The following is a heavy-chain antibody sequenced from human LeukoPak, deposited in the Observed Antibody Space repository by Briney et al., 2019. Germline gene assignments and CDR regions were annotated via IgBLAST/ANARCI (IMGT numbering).Heavy chain of an antibody. CDR2: IYYSGST. D-gene: IGHD5-18*01. CDR1: GGSISRYY. CDR3: ARDLGVMVRAFDI. Sequence: SETLSLTCTVSGGSISRYYWSWIRQPPGKRLKGMEYIYYSGSTSYNPSLKSRVTISVDTSKNQISLKLSSVTAADTAVYYCARDLGVMVRAFDIWGQGTMVTVSS. V-gene: IGHV4-59*13. J-gene: IGHJ3*02.